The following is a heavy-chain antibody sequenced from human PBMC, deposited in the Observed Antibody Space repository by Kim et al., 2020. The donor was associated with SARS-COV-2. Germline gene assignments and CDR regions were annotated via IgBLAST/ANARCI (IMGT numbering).Heavy chain of an antibody. J-gene: IGHJ4*02. Sequence: NPSLKGRVTRSVDRSKNQFSLKLSSVTAADTAVYYCARERVLGDYVFPDYWGQGTLVTVSS. D-gene: IGHD4-17*01. CDR3: ARERVLGDYVFPDY. V-gene: IGHV4-30-2*01.